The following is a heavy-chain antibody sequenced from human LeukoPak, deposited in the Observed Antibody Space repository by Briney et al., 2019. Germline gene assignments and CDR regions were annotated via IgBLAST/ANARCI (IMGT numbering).Heavy chain of an antibody. J-gene: IGHJ4*02. Sequence: SETLSLTCTVSGGSISSTSYYWGWIRQPPGKGLEWIGEINHSGSTNYNPSLKSRVTISVDTSKNQFSLKLSSVTAADTAVYYCARLKYYDILTGYGLDYWGQGTLVTVSS. CDR1: GGSISSTSYY. CDR3: ARLKYYDILTGYGLDY. CDR2: INHSGST. D-gene: IGHD3-9*01. V-gene: IGHV4-39*07.